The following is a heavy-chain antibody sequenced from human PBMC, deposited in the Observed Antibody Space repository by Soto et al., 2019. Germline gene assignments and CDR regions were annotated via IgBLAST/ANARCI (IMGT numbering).Heavy chain of an antibody. D-gene: IGHD2-21*02. CDR3: ARSDSTTGRDY. CDR2: IYYSGST. V-gene: IGHV4-31*03. Sequence: PSETLSLTCTVSGGSISSGGYYWSWIRQHPGKGLEWIGYIYYSGSTYYNPSLKSRVTISVDTSKNQFSLKLSSVTAADTAVYYCARSDSTTGRDYWGQGTLVTVSS. CDR1: GGSISSGGYY. J-gene: IGHJ4*02.